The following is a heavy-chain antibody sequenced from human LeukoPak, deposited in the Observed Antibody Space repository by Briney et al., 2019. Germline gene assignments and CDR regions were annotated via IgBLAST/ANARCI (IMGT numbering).Heavy chain of an antibody. J-gene: IGHJ4*02. V-gene: IGHV3-23*01. CDR1: GFSLSINA. Sequence: PGGSLRLSRAVSGFSLSINAMCWVRQAPGKGLEWVSGLSRDADKTYYADSVQGRFTISRDTSKNTLYLQMDTLRVEDTAIYYCGKEEIPNDYWGQGTLVTVSS. CDR3: GKEEIPNDY. D-gene: IGHD2-2*02. CDR2: LSRDADKT.